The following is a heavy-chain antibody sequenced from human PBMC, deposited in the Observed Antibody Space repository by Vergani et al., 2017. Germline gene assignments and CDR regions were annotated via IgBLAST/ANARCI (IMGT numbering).Heavy chain of an antibody. CDR3: ARELRSIAVAALADY. D-gene: IGHD6-19*01. CDR2: ISRSGSTI. Sequence: EVQLVESGRGLVQPGGSLRLSCAASGFTFSSYEMNWVRQAPGKGLEWVSYISRSGSTIYYADSVKGRFTISRDNAKNSLYLQMNSLRAEDTAVYYCARELRSIAVAALADYWGQGTLVTVSS. CDR1: GFTFSSYE. V-gene: IGHV3-48*03. J-gene: IGHJ4*02.